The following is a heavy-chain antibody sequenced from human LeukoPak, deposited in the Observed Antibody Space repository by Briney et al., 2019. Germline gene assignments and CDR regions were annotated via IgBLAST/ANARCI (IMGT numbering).Heavy chain of an antibody. V-gene: IGHV3-49*04. D-gene: IGHD3-3*01. Sequence: GRSLRLSCTASGFTFGDYSLSWVRQAPEKGLEWVGFIRRKDYGGTTEYAPSVKGRFIISRDDSKSTAYLQMNSLKTEDTAVYYCTRDHDFWSGPFDVWGKGTTVTVSS. CDR1: GFTFGDYS. CDR2: IRRKDYGGTT. CDR3: TRDHDFWSGPFDV. J-gene: IGHJ6*04.